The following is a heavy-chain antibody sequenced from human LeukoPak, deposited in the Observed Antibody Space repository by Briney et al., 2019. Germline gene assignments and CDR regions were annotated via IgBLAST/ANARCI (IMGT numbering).Heavy chain of an antibody. Sequence: GGSLRLSCAASGFTFSNYWMTWVRQSPGNGLEWVAIIKQDGSDKYYVDSVKGRFTISRDNAKNSLYLQMSSLRAEDTAVYYCARGGHRQKEFWGQGTLVTVSS. CDR1: GFTFSNYW. D-gene: IGHD3-10*01. CDR2: IKQDGSDK. CDR3: ARGGHRQKEF. V-gene: IGHV3-7*01. J-gene: IGHJ4*02.